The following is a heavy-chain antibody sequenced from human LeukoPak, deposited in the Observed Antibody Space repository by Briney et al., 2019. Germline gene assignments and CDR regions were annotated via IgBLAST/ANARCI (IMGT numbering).Heavy chain of an antibody. D-gene: IGHD1-26*01. CDR1: GYSISSGYY. CDR2: INHSGST. V-gene: IGHV4-38-2*02. Sequence: SETLSLTCTVSGYSISSGYYWGWIRQPPGKRLEWIGSINHSGSTYYNPSLRSRVTISVDTSKNQFSLNLSSVTAADTAVYSCARGGPSGSHTAYWGQGTLVTVSS. CDR3: ARGGPSGSHTAY. J-gene: IGHJ4*02.